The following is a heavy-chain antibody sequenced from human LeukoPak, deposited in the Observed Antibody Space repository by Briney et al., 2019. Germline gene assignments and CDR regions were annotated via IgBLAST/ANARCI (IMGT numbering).Heavy chain of an antibody. CDR1: GFTFSSYA. CDR2: ISYEGTNT. Sequence: GGSQRLSCAASGFTFSSYAMHWVRQAPGKRLEWVAVISYEGTNTYYADSVSGRFTISRDKSKNTLYLQMNSLRAEDTAVYYCARDYNNLFDCWGQGTLVTVSS. V-gene: IGHV3-30-3*01. D-gene: IGHD4-11*01. J-gene: IGHJ4*02. CDR3: ARDYNNLFDC.